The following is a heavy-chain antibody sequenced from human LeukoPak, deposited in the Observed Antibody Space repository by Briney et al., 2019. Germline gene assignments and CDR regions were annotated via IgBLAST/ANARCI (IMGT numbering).Heavy chain of an antibody. J-gene: IGHJ3*02. Sequence: PGGSLRLSCAASGFTFDDYAMHWVRQAPGKGLEWVSGISWNSGSIGYADSVKGRFTISRDNAKNSLYLQMNSLRAEDTALYYCAKDMKLWFGELLYARPAFDIWGQGTMVTVSS. CDR3: AKDMKLWFGELLYARPAFDI. V-gene: IGHV3-9*01. CDR2: ISWNSGSI. D-gene: IGHD3-10*01. CDR1: GFTFDDYA.